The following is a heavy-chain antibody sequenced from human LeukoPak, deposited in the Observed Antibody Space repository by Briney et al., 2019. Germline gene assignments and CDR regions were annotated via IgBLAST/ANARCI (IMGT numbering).Heavy chain of an antibody. J-gene: IGHJ4*02. Sequence: PSETLSLTCAVYGGSFSGYYWSWIRQPPGKGLEWIGEINHSGGTNYHPSLKSRVTIPVDTSKNQFSLKLRSVTAADAAVYYCARVGGHYGEYDYWGQGTLVTVSS. CDR1: GGSFSGYY. V-gene: IGHV4-34*01. CDR3: ARVGGHYGEYDY. CDR2: INHSGGT. D-gene: IGHD4-17*01.